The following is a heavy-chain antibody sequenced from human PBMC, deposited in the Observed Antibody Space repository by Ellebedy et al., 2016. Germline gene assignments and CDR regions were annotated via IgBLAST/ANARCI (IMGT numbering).Heavy chain of an antibody. CDR1: GFTFSRYD. CDR2: IGTGGDT. V-gene: IGHV3-13*01. J-gene: IGHJ2*01. Sequence: GESLKISCAASGFTFSRYDMHWVRQPTGKGLEWVSAIGTGGDTYYPDSVKGRFTISRENGENSLYLQMNSLRAEDTAVYYCAREAYSSVWYDWYFDLWGRGTLVTVSS. CDR3: AREAYSSVWYDWYFDL. D-gene: IGHD6-19*01.